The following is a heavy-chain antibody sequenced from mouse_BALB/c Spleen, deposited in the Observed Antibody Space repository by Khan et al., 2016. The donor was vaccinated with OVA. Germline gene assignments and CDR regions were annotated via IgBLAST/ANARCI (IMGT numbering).Heavy chain of an antibody. J-gene: IGHJ3*01. CDR2: INYSGNT. D-gene: IGHD2-4*01. V-gene: IGHV3-2*02. CDR3: ERKTYYDYDPFPY. CDR1: GYSITSEYA. Sequence: EVQLQESGPGLVKPSQSLSLTCTVTGYSITSEYAWNWIRQFPGNKLEWMGYINYSGNTRFNPSLKSRTSITRDTSKNQFFLQLNSVTTEDTATYNCERKTYYDYDPFPYWGQGTLVTVSA.